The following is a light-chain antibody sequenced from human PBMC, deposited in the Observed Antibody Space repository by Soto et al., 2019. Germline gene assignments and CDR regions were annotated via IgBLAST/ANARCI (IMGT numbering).Light chain of an antibody. V-gene: IGKV3-15*01. Sequence: VTPSPTTLSVSQGDRATLSCRASQNIISNLAWYQQKPGQSPRLLIYGASTRATGIPARFSGSGSGTEFTLTISSLQSEDFEVYYCQQYNNWPITFGQGTLLEVK. CDR2: GAS. J-gene: IGKJ5*01. CDR1: QNIISN. CDR3: QQYNNWPIT.